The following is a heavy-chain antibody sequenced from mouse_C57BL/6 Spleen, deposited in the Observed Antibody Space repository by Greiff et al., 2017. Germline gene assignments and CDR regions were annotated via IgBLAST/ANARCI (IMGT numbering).Heavy chain of an antibody. J-gene: IGHJ2*01. D-gene: IGHD1-1*01. CDR3: TSTVGATNYFDY. CDR2: INPSSGYT. Sequence: VQLQQSGAELARPGASVKMSCKASGYTFTSYSMHWVKQRPGQGLEWIGYINPSSGYTKYNQKFKDKATLTADKSSSTAYMQLSSLTSEDSAVSCCTSTVGATNYFDYWGQGTTLTVSA. CDR1: GYTFTSYS. V-gene: IGHV1-4*01.